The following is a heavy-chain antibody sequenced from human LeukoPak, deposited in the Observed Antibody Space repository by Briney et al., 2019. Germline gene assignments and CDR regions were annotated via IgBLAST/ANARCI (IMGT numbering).Heavy chain of an antibody. CDR1: GYTFTSYG. V-gene: IGHV1-18*01. D-gene: IGHD1-14*01. CDR2: ISAYNGNT. J-gene: IGHJ6*02. Sequence: EASVKVSCKASGYTFTSYGISWVRQAPGQGLEWMGWISAYNGNTNYAQKLQGRVTMTTDTSTSTAYMELRSLRSDDTAVYYCARDSSEPYYYYGMDVWGQGTTVTVSS. CDR3: ARDSSEPYYYYGMDV.